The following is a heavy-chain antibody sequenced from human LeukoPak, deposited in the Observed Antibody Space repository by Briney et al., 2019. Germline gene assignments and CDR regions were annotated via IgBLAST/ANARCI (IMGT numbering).Heavy chain of an antibody. D-gene: IGHD3-3*01. Sequence: ASVKVSCKASGYTFTSYYINWVRQATGQGLEWMGWIDPNSGGTNYAQKFQGRVTMTRDTSISTAYMELSRLRSDDTAVYYCGRDGRVLRFLGNCFDPWGQGTLVTVSS. J-gene: IGHJ5*02. CDR3: GRDGRVLRFLGNCFDP. CDR2: IDPNSGGT. V-gene: IGHV1-2*02. CDR1: GYTFTSYY.